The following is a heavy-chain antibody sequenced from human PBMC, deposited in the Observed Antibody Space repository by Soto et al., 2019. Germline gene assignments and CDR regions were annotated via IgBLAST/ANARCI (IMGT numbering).Heavy chain of an antibody. D-gene: IGHD6-6*01. CDR1: GGSISSGGYY. CDR2: IYYSGST. V-gene: IGHV4-31*03. CDR3: ARSAKLYSSSFSFDY. J-gene: IGHJ4*02. Sequence: SETLSLTCTVSGGSISSGGYYWSWILHHPGKGLEWIGYIYYSGSTYYNPSLKSRVTISVDTSKNQFSLKLSSVTAADTAVYYCARSAKLYSSSFSFDYWGQGTLVTVSS.